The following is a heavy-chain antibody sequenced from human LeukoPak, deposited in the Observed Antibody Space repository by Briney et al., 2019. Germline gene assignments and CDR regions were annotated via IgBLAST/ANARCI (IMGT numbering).Heavy chain of an antibody. CDR1: GGTFSSYA. CDR2: IIPIFGTA. J-gene: IGHJ4*02. V-gene: IGHV1-69*05. D-gene: IGHD2-21*02. Sequence: VASVKVSCKASGGTFSSYAISWVRQAPGHGLEWMGRIIPIFGTANYAQKFQGRVTITTDESTSTAYMELSSLRSEDTAVYYCARDLYCGGDCYSWFDYWGQGTLVTVSS. CDR3: ARDLYCGGDCYSWFDY.